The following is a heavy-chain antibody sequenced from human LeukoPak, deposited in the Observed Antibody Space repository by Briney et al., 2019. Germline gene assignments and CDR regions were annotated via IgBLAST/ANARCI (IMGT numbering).Heavy chain of an antibody. CDR2: IYYSGST. CDR1: NYSITNNYY. V-gene: IGHV4-38-2*02. Sequence: SETLSLTCTVSNYSITNNYYWGWIRQPPGKGLEWIGSIYYSGSTHYNPSLKSRVTISLDTSKNQFSLKVNSVTATDTAVYYCARSNYGPLGHYYMDVWGKGTTVTISS. CDR3: ARSNYGPLGHYYMDV. J-gene: IGHJ6*03. D-gene: IGHD3-10*01.